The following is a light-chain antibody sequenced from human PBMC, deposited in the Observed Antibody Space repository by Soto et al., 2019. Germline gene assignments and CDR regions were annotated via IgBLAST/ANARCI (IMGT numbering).Light chain of an antibody. J-gene: IGKJ4*01. V-gene: IGKV3-15*01. CDR3: QTYYASPPLI. CDR2: GAS. Sequence: EIVMTQSPATLSVSPGERATLSCRASRNINRKLAWYKQKPGHSPRLLISGASTRATGIPARFSGSGYGTEFTLPISSLQSEDFEFYYCQTYYASPPLIFGGGTKVELK. CDR1: RNINRK.